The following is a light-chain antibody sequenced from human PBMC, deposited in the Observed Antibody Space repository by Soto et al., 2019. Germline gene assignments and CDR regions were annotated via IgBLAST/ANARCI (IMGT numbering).Light chain of an antibody. CDR2: DVI. J-gene: IGLJ3*02. Sequence: QSALTQPPSVSGSPGRSVTISCTVTSSDVGDYEHVSWYQLAPGTAPKLLISDVINRPSGVPDRFSGSKSGNTPSLTISGLQAEDEADYYCGLFTSSATWVFGGGTKVTVL. CDR3: GLFTSSATWV. V-gene: IGLV2-18*01. CDR1: SSDVGDYEH.